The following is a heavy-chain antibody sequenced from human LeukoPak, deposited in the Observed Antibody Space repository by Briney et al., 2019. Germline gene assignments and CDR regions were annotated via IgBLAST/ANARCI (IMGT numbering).Heavy chain of an antibody. CDR1: GGPISSYY. D-gene: IGHD5-24*01. J-gene: IGHJ4*02. Sequence: SETLSLTCTVSGGPISSYYWSWIRQPPGKGLEWIGYIYYSGSTNYNPSLKSRVTISVDTSKNRFSLKLSSVTAADTAVYYCARARDGYIFDYWGQGTLVTVSS. CDR3: ARARDGYIFDY. V-gene: IGHV4-59*01. CDR2: IYYSGST.